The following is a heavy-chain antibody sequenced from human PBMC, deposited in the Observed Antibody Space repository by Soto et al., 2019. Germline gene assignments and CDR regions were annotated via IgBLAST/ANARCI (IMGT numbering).Heavy chain of an antibody. V-gene: IGHV3-30*18. CDR1: GFTFSSYG. Sequence: QVQLVESGGGVVQPGRSLRLSCAASGFTFSSYGMHWVRQAPGKGLEWVAVISYDGSNKYYADSVKGRFTISRDNSKNTLYLQRNSLRAEDTAVYYCAKDRCPGGSCYWDWFDPWGQGTLVTVSS. J-gene: IGHJ5*02. CDR3: AKDRCPGGSCYWDWFDP. D-gene: IGHD2-15*01. CDR2: ISYDGSNK.